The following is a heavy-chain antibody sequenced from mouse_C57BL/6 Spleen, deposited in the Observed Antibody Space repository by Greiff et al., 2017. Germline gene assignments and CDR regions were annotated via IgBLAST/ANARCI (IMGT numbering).Heavy chain of an antibody. J-gene: IGHJ4*01. CDR2: IDPEDGDT. CDR3: TTKGYDYAMDY. V-gene: IGHV14-1*01. D-gene: IGHD2-3*01. Sequence: EVQLQQSGAELVRPGASVKLSCTASGFNIKDYYMHWVKQWPEQGLEWIGRIDPEDGDTEYAPKFQGKATMTADTSSNTAYLQLSSLTSEDTAVYYCTTKGYDYAMDYWGQGTSVTVSS. CDR1: GFNIKDYY.